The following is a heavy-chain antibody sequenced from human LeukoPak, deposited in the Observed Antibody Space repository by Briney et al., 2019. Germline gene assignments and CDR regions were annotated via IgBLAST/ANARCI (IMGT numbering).Heavy chain of an antibody. CDR3: ASPDYGDYVRVHDAFDI. J-gene: IGHJ3*02. CDR2: IIPIFDTA. Sequence: SVTVSCKASGGTFSSYAINWVRPPPGHGLEWMGGIIPIFDTANYAQKFQGRVTITTDESTSTAYMELSSLRSEDTAVYYCASPDYGDYVRVHDAFDIWGQGTMVTVSS. V-gene: IGHV1-69*05. D-gene: IGHD4-17*01. CDR1: GGTFSSYA.